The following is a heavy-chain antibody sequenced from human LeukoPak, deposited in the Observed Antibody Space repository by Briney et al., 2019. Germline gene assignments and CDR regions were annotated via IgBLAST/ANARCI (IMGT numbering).Heavy chain of an antibody. V-gene: IGHV3-23*01. CDR1: GFTFSNYA. Sequence: PAGTLRLSCAASGFTFSNYAMGRVRQAPGKGLEWVSTINDSGGRTHYADSVKCRFTISRDNSKNTLYLQMKSLRAEDTVVYYCGGADYWGRGTLVTVSS. D-gene: IGHD6-25*01. CDR3: GGADY. J-gene: IGHJ4*02. CDR2: INDSGGRT.